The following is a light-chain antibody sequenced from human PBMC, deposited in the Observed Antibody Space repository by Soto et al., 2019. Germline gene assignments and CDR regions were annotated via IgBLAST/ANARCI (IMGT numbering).Light chain of an antibody. CDR1: SSDVGSYNL. V-gene: IGLV2-23*01. Sequence: QSALTQPASVSGSPGQSITISCTGTSSDVGSYNLVSWYQQHPGKAPKLMIYEGSKRPSGVSNRFSGSKSGNTASLTISGLQAEDEADYYRCSYAGSSTLVFGGGTQLTV. J-gene: IGLJ2*01. CDR3: CSYAGSSTLV. CDR2: EGS.